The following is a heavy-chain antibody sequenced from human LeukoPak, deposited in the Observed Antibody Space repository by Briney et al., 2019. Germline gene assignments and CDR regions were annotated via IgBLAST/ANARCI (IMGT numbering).Heavy chain of an antibody. CDR1: GFTFSNAW. CDR3: TTAPAAFEI. CDR2: IKSKTDGGTT. J-gene: IGHJ3*02. V-gene: IGHV3-15*01. Sequence: QAGGSLRLSCTASGFTFSNAWMSWVRQAPGKGREWVGRIKSKTDGGTTDYTAPVKDRFTISRDDSKDTLFLQMNSLKIEDTAVYYCTTAPAAFEIWGQGTMVTVSS.